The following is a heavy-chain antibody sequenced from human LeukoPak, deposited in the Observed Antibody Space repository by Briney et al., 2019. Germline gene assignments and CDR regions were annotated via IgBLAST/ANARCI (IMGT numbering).Heavy chain of an antibody. CDR3: ARVVLGGYVPFFDY. CDR1: GGTFSSYA. D-gene: IGHD5-12*01. V-gene: IGHV1-69*05. J-gene: IGHJ4*02. Sequence: SVKVSCKASGGTFSSYAISWVRQAPGQGLEWMGGIIPIFGTANYAQKFQGRVTITTDESTSTAYMELSSLRSEDTAVYYCARVVLGGYVPFFDYWGQGTLVTVSS. CDR2: IIPIFGTA.